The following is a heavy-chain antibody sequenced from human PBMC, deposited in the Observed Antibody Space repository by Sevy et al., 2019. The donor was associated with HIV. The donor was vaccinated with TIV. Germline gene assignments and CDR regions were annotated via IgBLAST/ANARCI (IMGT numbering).Heavy chain of an antibody. Sequence: ASMKVSCKASGYTFTNYEINWVRQATGQGLEWMGWMNPNSGKTGYAPQFHGRVTMTRNTSLNIAYMELSSLRSDDTAVYYCARDEQRTYYYGSGNMGHWGQGTLVTVSS. CDR2: MNPNSGKT. J-gene: IGHJ4*02. V-gene: IGHV1-8*01. CDR3: ARDEQRTYYYGSGNMGH. CDR1: GYTFTNYE. D-gene: IGHD3-10*01.